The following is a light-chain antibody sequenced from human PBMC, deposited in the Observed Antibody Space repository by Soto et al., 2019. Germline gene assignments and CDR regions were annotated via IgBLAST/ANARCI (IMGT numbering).Light chain of an antibody. CDR2: DAS. Sequence: DIQMTQSPSTLSASVGDRVTITCRASQSISSWLAWYQQKPGKAPKLLIYDASSVESGVPSRFSGSESGTEFTLTISSLQPDDFATYYCQQYNSYSWTFGQGTKV. J-gene: IGKJ1*01. V-gene: IGKV1-5*01. CDR1: QSISSW. CDR3: QQYNSYSWT.